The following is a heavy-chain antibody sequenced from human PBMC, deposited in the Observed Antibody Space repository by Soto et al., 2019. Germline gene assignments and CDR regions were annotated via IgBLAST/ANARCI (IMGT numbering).Heavy chain of an antibody. CDR2: INHSGST. Sequence: QVQLQQWGAGLLKPSETLSLTCAVYGGSFSGYYWSWIRQPPGKGLEWIGEINHSGSTNYNPSLKSRVTIPVDTSKNQFSLKLSSVTAADTAVYYCARGRRAAAGKGRLYYFDYWGQGTLVTVSS. V-gene: IGHV4-34*01. CDR1: GGSFSGYY. D-gene: IGHD6-13*01. J-gene: IGHJ4*02. CDR3: ARGRRAAAGKGRLYYFDY.